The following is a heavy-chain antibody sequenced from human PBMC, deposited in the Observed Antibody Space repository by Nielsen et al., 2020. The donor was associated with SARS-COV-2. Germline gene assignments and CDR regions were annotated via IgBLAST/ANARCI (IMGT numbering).Heavy chain of an antibody. CDR3: ARRGHDNSGYYWDY. V-gene: IGHV1-2*04. J-gene: IGHJ4*02. Sequence: ASVKVSCKASEYTFTGYYIHWVRQAPGQGLEWMGWINPNTGNTKYAQKFQDWVTMTRDTSINTAYIELSRLRSDDMAVYFCARRGHDNSGYYWDYWGQGTLVTVSS. CDR2: INPNTGNT. CDR1: EYTFTGYY. D-gene: IGHD3-22*01.